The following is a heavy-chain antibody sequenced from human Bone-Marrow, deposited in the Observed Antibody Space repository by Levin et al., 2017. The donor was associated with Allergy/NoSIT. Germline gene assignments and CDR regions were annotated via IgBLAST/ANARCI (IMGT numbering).Heavy chain of an antibody. CDR2: IYWDDEK. CDR3: AHRSLAVAGGGRYFDF. V-gene: IGHV2-5*02. CDR1: GVSLSTPGVS. Sequence: SGPTLVKPTQNLTLTCSVSGVSLSTPGVSVGWIRQPPGQALEWLALIYWDDEKRFSPSLTTRLTIIKDTSKNHVVLTLTDVESVDTGTYFCAHRSLAVAGGGRYFDFWGQGTLVTVSS. D-gene: IGHD6-19*01. J-gene: IGHJ4*02.